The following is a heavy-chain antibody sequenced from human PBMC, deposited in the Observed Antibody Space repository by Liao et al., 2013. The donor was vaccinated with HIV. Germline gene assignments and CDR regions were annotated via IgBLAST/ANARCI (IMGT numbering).Heavy chain of an antibody. CDR2: IHTSRTI. CDR3: ASERAAAVAEYVQH. CDR1: GGSVKSGNYY. V-gene: IGHV4-61*02. J-gene: IGHJ1*01. Sequence: QVQLQESGPGLVKPSQTLSLTCTVSGGSVKSGNYYWSWIRQPAGKGLEWIGRIHTSRTINYNPSLKSRVTISLDTSKKHFSLNLSSVTAADTAVYYCASERAAAVAEYVQHWGQGTLVTVSS. D-gene: IGHD6-13*01.